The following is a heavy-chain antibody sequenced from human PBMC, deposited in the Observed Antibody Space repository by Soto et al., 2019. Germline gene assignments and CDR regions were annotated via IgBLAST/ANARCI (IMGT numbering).Heavy chain of an antibody. V-gene: IGHV3-30*18. CDR3: ANRGGVVGGSEHCFFEY. Sequence: QVQLVESGGGVVQPGKSLRLSCAASGFIFSNYGMHWVRQAPGKGLEWVALISFDGKNRNYADSVKGRFTIYRDNPKNTLYLEMNSLRSEDTACYYCANRGGVVGGSEHCFFEYWGQRTLVTVSS. D-gene: IGHD2-15*01. J-gene: IGHJ4*01. CDR2: ISFDGKNR. CDR1: GFIFSNYG.